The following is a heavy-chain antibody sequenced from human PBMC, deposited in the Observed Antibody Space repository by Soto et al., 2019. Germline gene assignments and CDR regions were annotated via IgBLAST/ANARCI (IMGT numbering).Heavy chain of an antibody. CDR3: ARDVYDYTGGSDDTGSGDS. J-gene: IGHJ4*02. Sequence: EVQLVESGGGLVQPGGSLRLSCAASGFTFSRYWMSWVRQAPGKGLEWVANIKQDGSEKYYVDSVKDRFTISRDNAKNSLTLQMNSLRAEDTAVYYCARDVYDYTGGSDDTGSGDSWGQGTLVTVS. CDR1: GFTFSRYW. D-gene: IGHD3-16*01. V-gene: IGHV3-7*01. CDR2: IKQDGSEK.